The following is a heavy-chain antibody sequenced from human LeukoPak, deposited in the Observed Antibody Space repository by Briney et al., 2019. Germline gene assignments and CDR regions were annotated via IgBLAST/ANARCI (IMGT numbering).Heavy chain of an antibody. Sequence: GASVKVSCKASGYTFTSYAMNWVRQAPGQGLEWMGWINTNTGNPTYAQGFTGRFVFSLDTSVSTAYLQISSLKAEDTAVYYCARAPAYSSSWYGTGHWFDPWGQGTLVTVSS. CDR1: GYTFTSYA. CDR2: INTNTGNP. V-gene: IGHV7-4-1*02. CDR3: ARAPAYSSSWYGTGHWFDP. J-gene: IGHJ5*02. D-gene: IGHD6-13*01.